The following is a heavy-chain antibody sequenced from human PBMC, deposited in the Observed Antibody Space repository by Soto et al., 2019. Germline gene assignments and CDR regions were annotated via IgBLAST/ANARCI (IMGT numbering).Heavy chain of an antibody. D-gene: IGHD3-3*01. J-gene: IGHJ4*02. CDR1: GFTFRNYA. Sequence: ELQLLESGGGLVQPGGSLRLSCAASGFTFRNYAMTWVRQAPGKGLEWVSAISGTTGKTYYADSVRGRLTISRDNSKNTRYLQLNSLRAEDTAVYYCAKGGPYYDFVLEYWGQGTLVTVSS. V-gene: IGHV3-23*01. CDR2: ISGTTGKT. CDR3: AKGGPYYDFVLEY.